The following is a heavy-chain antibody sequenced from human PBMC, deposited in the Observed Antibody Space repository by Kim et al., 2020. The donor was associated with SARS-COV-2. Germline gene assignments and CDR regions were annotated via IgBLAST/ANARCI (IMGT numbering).Heavy chain of an antibody. V-gene: IGHV4-34*01. J-gene: IGHJ6*02. CDR1: GESFSGYY. CDR3: ARGDHKYYYYYGMDV. CDR2: INHSGST. Sequence: SETLSLTCAVYGESFSGYYWSWIRQPPGKGLEWIGEINHSGSTNYNPSLKSRVTISVDTSKNQFSLKLSSVTAADTAAYYCARGDHKYYYYYGMDVWGQG.